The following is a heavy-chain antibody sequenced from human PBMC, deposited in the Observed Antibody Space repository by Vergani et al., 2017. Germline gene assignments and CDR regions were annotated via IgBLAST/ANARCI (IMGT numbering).Heavy chain of an antibody. V-gene: IGHV4-59*01. CDR2: IYYSGSH. CDR3: ARGPMVRGAIRFDP. D-gene: IGHD3-10*01. Sequence: QVQLQESGPGLVKPSETLSLTCTVSGGSISSYYWSWIRQPPGKGLEWIGYIYYSGSHNYNPSLKSRVTISVDTSKNQFSLKLSSVTAADTAVYYCARGPMVRGAIRFDPWGQGTLVTVSS. J-gene: IGHJ5*02. CDR1: GGSISSYY.